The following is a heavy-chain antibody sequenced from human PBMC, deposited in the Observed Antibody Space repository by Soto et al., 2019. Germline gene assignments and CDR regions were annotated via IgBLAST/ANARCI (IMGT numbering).Heavy chain of an antibody. CDR3: ARAHPYGDYVLGGDDY. CDR2: ISAYNGNT. J-gene: IGHJ4*02. V-gene: IGHV1-18*01. Sequence: QVQLVQSGAEVKKPGASVKVSCKASGYTFTSYGISWVRQAPGQGLEWMGWISAYNGNTNYAQKLQGRVTMTTDTXTXXAYMELRSLRSDDTAVYYCARAHPYGDYVLGGDDYWGQGTLVTVSS. D-gene: IGHD4-17*01. CDR1: GYTFTSYG.